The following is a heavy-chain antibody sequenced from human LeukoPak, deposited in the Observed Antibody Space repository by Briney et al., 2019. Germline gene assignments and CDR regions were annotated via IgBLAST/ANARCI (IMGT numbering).Heavy chain of an antibody. Sequence: SETLSLTCTVSGGSISSYYWSWIRQPPGKGLEWIGYIYYSGSTNCNPSLKSRVTISVDTSKNQFSLKLSSVTAADTAVYYCARPSRRGVVIPFDYWGQGTLVTVSS. V-gene: IGHV4-59*08. D-gene: IGHD3-3*01. CDR2: IYYSGST. CDR3: ARPSRRGVVIPFDY. CDR1: GGSISSYY. J-gene: IGHJ4*02.